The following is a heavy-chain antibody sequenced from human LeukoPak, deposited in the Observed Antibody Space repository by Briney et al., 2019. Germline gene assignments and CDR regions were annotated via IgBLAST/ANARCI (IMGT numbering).Heavy chain of an antibody. Sequence: GGSLRLSCAASGFTFSSYAMSWVRQAPGKGLEWVSAISGSGGSTYYADSVKGRFTISRDNSKNTLYLQMNSLRAEDTAVYYCAKSRRVTTVVTHFDYWGQGTLVTVSS. V-gene: IGHV3-23*01. CDR1: GFTFSSYA. CDR3: AKSRRVTTVVTHFDY. D-gene: IGHD4-23*01. CDR2: ISGSGGST. J-gene: IGHJ4*02.